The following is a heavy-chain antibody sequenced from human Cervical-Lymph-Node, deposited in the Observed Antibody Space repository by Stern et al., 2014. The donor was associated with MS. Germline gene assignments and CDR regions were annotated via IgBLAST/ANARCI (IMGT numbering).Heavy chain of an antibody. Sequence: VQLVESGGGVVQPGRSLRLSCAASGFNLRSYGMHWVRQAPGKGLEWVAVISHGGYEKYDTAAVKGRITNSRDHYENTPYMHMHNLRSEDTAVYYCAKDLLFCSGRGCYAMDVWGQGITVTVSS. CDR3: AKDLLFCSGRGCYAMDV. CDR2: ISHGGYEK. J-gene: IGHJ6*02. V-gene: IGHV3-30*18. D-gene: IGHD2-15*01. CDR1: GFNLRSYG.